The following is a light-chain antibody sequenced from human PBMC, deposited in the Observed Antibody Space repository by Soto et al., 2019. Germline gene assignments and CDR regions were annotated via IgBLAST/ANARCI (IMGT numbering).Light chain of an antibody. V-gene: IGLV2-23*02. CDR3: CSYGGRSTYV. J-gene: IGLJ1*01. Sequence: QSVLTQPASVSGSPGQSITISCTGTSSDVGSYNLVSWYQQHPGKAPKLMIYVVSKRPSGVSNRFSGSKSANTASLTISGLQADDEADYYCCSYGGRSTYVFGTGTQLTVL. CDR1: SSDVGSYNL. CDR2: VVS.